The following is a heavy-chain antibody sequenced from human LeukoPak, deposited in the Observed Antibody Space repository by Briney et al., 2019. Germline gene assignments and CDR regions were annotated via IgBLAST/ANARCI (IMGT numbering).Heavy chain of an antibody. D-gene: IGHD5-24*01. CDR1: GYTFTSYA. V-gene: IGHV1-18*01. Sequence: DSVKVSCKASGYTFTSYAISWVRQAPGQGLEWMGWISAYNGYTNYAQNLQGRVTMTTDTSTSTAYMELTSLRSDDTAVYYCARALARDVYNINWFDPWGQGTLVTVSS. CDR2: ISAYNGYT. CDR3: ARALARDVYNINWFDP. J-gene: IGHJ5*02.